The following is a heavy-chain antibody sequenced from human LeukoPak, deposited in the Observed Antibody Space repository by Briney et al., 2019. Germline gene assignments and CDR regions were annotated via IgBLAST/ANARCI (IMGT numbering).Heavy chain of an antibody. J-gene: IGHJ6*02. D-gene: IGHD1-1*01. V-gene: IGHV4-30-4*01. Sequence: SQTLSLTCTVSGGSISSGDYYWRWLRQPPGRGLEWVGYIYYSGSTYYNPSLKSRVTISVDTSKNQFSLKLSSVTATDTAVYYCARGRTDGTRLYYYYYYGMDVWGQGTTVTVSS. CDR2: IYYSGST. CDR1: GGSISSGDYY. CDR3: ARGRTDGTRLYYYYYYGMDV.